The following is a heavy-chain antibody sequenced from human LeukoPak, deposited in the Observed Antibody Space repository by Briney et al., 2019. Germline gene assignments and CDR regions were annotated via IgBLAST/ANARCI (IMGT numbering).Heavy chain of an antibody. CDR2: IYYSGST. J-gene: IGHJ3*02. CDR1: GGSISSYY. D-gene: IGHD2-2*01. Sequence: PSETLSLTCTVSGGSISSYYWSWIRQPPGKGLEWIGYIYYSGSTYYNPSLKSRVTISVDTSKNQFSLKLSSVTAADTAVYYCARDPVALVVVPAAAHDAFDIWGQGTMVTVSS. V-gene: IGHV4-59*12. CDR3: ARDPVALVVVPAAAHDAFDI.